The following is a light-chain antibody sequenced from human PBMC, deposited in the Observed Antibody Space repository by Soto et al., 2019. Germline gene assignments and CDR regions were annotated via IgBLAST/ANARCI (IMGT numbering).Light chain of an antibody. J-gene: IGLJ2*01. CDR1: SSDVGSYTR. V-gene: IGLV2-18*02. Sequence: QSALTQPPSVSGSPGQSVSISCTGTSSDVGSYTRVSWYQQPPGTAPKLIIYEVSNRPSGVPDRFSGSKSGNTASLTISGLQADDEADYYCSSYTSSSTLVFGGGTKLTVL. CDR3: SSYTSSSTLV. CDR2: EVS.